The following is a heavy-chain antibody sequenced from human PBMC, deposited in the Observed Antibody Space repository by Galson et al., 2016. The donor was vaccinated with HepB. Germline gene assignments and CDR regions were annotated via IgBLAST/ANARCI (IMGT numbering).Heavy chain of an antibody. Sequence: SETLSLTCAAYDEPFSGYYWTWIRQAPGKGLEWIGEIGHGLGTSYNPSLKSRVTMSVDTSKNQFSLKLTSVTAADTAVYFCANSPRRYSDYGLDYWGQGTLVTVSS. J-gene: IGHJ4*02. D-gene: IGHD5-12*01. CDR2: IGHGLGT. CDR1: DEPFSGYY. CDR3: ANSPRRYSDYGLDY. V-gene: IGHV4-34*01.